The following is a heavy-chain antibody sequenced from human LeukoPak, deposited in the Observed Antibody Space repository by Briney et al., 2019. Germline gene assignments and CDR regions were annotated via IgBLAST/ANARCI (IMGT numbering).Heavy chain of an antibody. J-gene: IGHJ4*02. V-gene: IGHV4-61*02. CDR1: GVSIYSGSYY. CDR3: ASLPRDSYGGY. D-gene: IGHD5-18*01. Sequence: SETLSLTCTVSGVSIYSGSYYWDWIRQSAGKGLEWIGRIYTGGNTEYSPSLKSRVAISVDTSKNQVSLKLTSVTAADTAMYYCASLPRDSYGGYWGQGTLVTVSS. CDR2: IYTGGNT.